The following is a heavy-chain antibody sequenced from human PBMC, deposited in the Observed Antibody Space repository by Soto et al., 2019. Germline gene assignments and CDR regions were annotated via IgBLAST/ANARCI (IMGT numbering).Heavy chain of an antibody. CDR2: MNPNSGNT. J-gene: IGHJ6*02. CDR3: ARGRGYYDFWSGYSLSDYYYGMDV. V-gene: IGHV1-8*01. Sequence: ASVKVSCKASGYTFTSYDINWVRQATGQGLEWMGWMNPNSGNTGYAQKFQGRVTMTRNTSISTAYMELSSLRSEDTAVYYCARGRGYYDFWSGYSLSDYYYGMDVWGQGTTVTVSS. CDR1: GYTFTSYD. D-gene: IGHD3-3*01.